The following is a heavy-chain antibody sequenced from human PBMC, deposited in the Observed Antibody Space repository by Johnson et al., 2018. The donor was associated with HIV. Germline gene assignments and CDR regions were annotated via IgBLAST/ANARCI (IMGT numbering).Heavy chain of an antibody. V-gene: IGHV3-66*01. Sequence: FSGGSTHYADSVKGRFTISRDKSKNTLYLQMNSLRAEDTAVYYCARERIYGDDAFDIWGQGTMVTVSS. CDR3: ARERIYGDDAFDI. J-gene: IGHJ3*02. D-gene: IGHD4-17*01. CDR2: FSGGST.